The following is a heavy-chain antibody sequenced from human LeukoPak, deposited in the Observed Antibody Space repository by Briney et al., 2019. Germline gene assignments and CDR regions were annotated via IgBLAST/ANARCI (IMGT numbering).Heavy chain of an antibody. CDR1: GGSISSYY. J-gene: IGHJ3*02. D-gene: IGHD2-2*01. V-gene: IGHV4-59*01. CDR3: ARVGLYCSSTRCSIADAFDI. CDR2: IYYSGST. Sequence: PSETLSLTCTVSGGSISSYYWSWIRQPPGKGLEWIGYIYYSGSTNYNPSLKSRVTISVDTSKNQFSLKLSSVTAADTAVYYCARVGLYCSSTRCSIADAFDIWRQGTMVTVSS.